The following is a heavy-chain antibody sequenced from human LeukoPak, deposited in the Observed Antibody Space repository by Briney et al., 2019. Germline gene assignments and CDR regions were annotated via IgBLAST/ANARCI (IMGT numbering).Heavy chain of an antibody. J-gene: IGHJ6*02. D-gene: IGHD2-2*01. CDR1: GYTLTELS. V-gene: IGHV1-24*01. CDR3: ARVILVPAAMYYYYGMDV. Sequence: GASVKVSCKVSGYTLTELSMHWVRQAPGKGLEWMGGFDPEDGETIYAQKFQGRVTMTEDTSTDTAYMELSSLRSEDTAVYYCARVILVPAAMYYYYGMDVWGQGTTVTVSS. CDR2: FDPEDGET.